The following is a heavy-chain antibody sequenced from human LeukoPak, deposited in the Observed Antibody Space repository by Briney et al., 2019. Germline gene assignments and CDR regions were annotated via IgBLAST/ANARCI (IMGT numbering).Heavy chain of an antibody. CDR1: GFTFSSYS. V-gene: IGHV3-48*01. Sequence: GGSLRLSCAASGFTFSSYSMNWVRQAPGKGLEWVSYISSSSSTIYYADSVKGRFTISRDNAKNSLYLQMNSLRAEDTAVYYCATLLGSYYVDPFDQGTLVTVSS. J-gene: IGHJ5*02. CDR3: ATLLGSYYVDP. D-gene: IGHD1-26*01. CDR2: ISSSSSTI.